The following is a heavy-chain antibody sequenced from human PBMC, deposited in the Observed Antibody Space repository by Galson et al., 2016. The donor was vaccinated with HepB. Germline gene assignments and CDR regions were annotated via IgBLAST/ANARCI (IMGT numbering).Heavy chain of an antibody. CDR2: IYYTGNT. Sequence: SETLSLTCTVSGGSISSYFWNWIRQAPGKGLEWIGYIYYTGNTNYHPSLGGRVTMSVDTSKPQFSLKLTSVTAADTAVYYCARDDYTIPRVLAYWGQGTPVAVSA. D-gene: IGHD4-11*01. V-gene: IGHV4-59*01. CDR3: ARDDYTIPRVLAY. CDR1: GGSISSYF. J-gene: IGHJ4*02.